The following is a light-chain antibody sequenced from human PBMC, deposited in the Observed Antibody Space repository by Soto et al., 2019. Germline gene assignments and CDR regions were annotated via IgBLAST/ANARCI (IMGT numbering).Light chain of an antibody. V-gene: IGLV2-14*01. CDR3: SSYTSSSTLV. Sequence: QSALTQPASVSGSPGQSITISCTGTSSDVGSYNYVSWYQQHPGKAPKLIIYEVSNRPSGVSNRFSGSKSGNTPSLTISGLQAEDEADYYCSSYTSSSTLVFGGGTKLTVL. CDR2: EVS. J-gene: IGLJ2*01. CDR1: SSDVGSYNY.